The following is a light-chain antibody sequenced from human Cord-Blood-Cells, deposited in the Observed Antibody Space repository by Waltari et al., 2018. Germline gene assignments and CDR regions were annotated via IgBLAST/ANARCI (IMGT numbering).Light chain of an antibody. Sequence: DIVMTQSPDSLAVSLGERATINCKSSQSVLYSSNNKTYLAWYQQKPGQPPKLLIYWASTRESGVPDRFSGSGSGTDFTLTISSLQAEDVAVYYCQQYYSTPLTFGGGNKVEIK. CDR3: QQYYSTPLT. CDR2: WAS. CDR1: QSVLYSSNNKTY. J-gene: IGKJ4*01. V-gene: IGKV4-1*01.